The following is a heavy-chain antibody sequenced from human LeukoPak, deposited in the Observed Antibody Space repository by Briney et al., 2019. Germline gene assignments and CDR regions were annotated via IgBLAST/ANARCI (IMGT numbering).Heavy chain of an antibody. CDR1: GSTFSSYW. CDR3: ASKKAGQQYDY. CDR2: INTDGSST. Sequence: GGSLRLSCAASGSTFSSYWMHWVRQAPGKGLVWVSRINTDGSSTSYADSVKGRFTISRDNAKNTLYLQMNSLRAEDTAVYYCASKKAGQQYDYWGQGTLVTVSS. J-gene: IGHJ4*02. D-gene: IGHD6-13*01. V-gene: IGHV3-74*01.